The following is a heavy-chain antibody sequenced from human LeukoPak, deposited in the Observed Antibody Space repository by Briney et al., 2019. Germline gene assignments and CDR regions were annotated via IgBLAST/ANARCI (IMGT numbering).Heavy chain of an antibody. V-gene: IGHV3-7*01. CDR2: IKQDGSEK. D-gene: IGHD6-19*01. Sequence: PGGSLRLSCAASGLTFSNHWMNWVRQAPGKGLEWVANIKQDGSEKYYVDSVKGRFTISRDNAKNSLYLQMNSLRAEDTAVYYCARDIVQQWLPSSEYYYGMDVWGQGTTVTVSS. CDR1: GLTFSNHW. CDR3: ARDIVQQWLPSSEYYYGMDV. J-gene: IGHJ6*02.